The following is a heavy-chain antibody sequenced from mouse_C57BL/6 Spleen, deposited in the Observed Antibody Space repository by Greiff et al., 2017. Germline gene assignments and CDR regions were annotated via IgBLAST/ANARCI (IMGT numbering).Heavy chain of an antibody. Sequence: VKVVESGGGLVKPGGSLKLSCAASGFTFSSYAMSWVRQTPEKRLEWVATISDGGSYTYYPDNVKGRFTISRDNAKNNLYLQMSHLKSEDTAMYYCARERGGLRYFDYWGQGTTLTVSS. CDR2: ISDGGSYT. CDR1: GFTFSSYA. J-gene: IGHJ2*01. V-gene: IGHV5-4*01. D-gene: IGHD3-1*01. CDR3: ARERGGLRYFDY.